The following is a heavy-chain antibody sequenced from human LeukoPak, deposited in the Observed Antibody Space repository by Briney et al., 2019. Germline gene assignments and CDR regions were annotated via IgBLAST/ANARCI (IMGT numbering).Heavy chain of an antibody. J-gene: IGHJ4*02. CDR2: IFHTGTT. CDR1: GGSISGYY. V-gene: IGHV4-59*08. Sequence: SETLSLTCSVSGGSISGYYWSWIRQPPGKGLECLGFIFHTGTTNYNPSLKSRVTISVDTSKNQFSLKLSSVTAADTAIYYCARTYCSTNACPFDHWGQGTLVTVSS. CDR3: ARTYCSTNACPFDH. D-gene: IGHD2-2*01.